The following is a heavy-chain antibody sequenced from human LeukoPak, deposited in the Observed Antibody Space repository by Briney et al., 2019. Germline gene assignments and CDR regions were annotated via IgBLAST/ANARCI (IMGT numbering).Heavy chain of an antibody. D-gene: IGHD5-24*01. Sequence: GGSLRLSCTASGFTFGDYVMSWVRQAPGKGLEWVSYISSGGSTIYYADSVKGRFTISRDNAKNSLYLQMNSLRDEDTAVYYCARAGVGGDGYIYTRGQGTLVTVSS. J-gene: IGHJ4*02. CDR1: GFTFGDYV. CDR2: ISSGGSTI. V-gene: IGHV3-48*03. CDR3: ARAGVGGDGYIYT.